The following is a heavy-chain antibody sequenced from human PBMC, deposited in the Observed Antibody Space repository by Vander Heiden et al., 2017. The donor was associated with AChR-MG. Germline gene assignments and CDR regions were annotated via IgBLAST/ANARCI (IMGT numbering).Heavy chain of an antibody. CDR2: INPNSGGT. J-gene: IGHJ6*02. CDR1: GYTFTGYY. CDR3: AREEGSGRGYYGMDV. V-gene: IGHV1-2*02. Sequence: QVQLVQSGAEVKTPGASVKVSCKASGYTFTGYYMHWGRQAPGQGLEWMGWINPNSGGTNYAQKFQGRVTMTRDTSISTAYMELSRLRSDDTAVYYCAREEGSGRGYYGMDVWGQGTTVTVSS. D-gene: IGHD1-26*01.